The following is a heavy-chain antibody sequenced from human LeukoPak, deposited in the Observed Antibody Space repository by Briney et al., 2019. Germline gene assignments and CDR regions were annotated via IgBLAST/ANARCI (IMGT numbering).Heavy chain of an antibody. Sequence: GGPLRLSCAASGFPFNSYAMQGVRQAPGKGLEGVADISYDGSNKYYADSVKGRFTISRDNSKNTLYLQMNSLRAEDTAVYYCAREGLLWFGPDAFDIWGQGTMVTVSS. D-gene: IGHD3-10*01. CDR1: GFPFNSYA. CDR2: ISYDGSNK. CDR3: AREGLLWFGPDAFDI. J-gene: IGHJ3*02. V-gene: IGHV3-30-3*01.